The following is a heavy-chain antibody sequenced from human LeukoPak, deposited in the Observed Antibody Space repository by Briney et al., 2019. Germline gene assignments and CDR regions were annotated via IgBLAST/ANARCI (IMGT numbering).Heavy chain of an antibody. D-gene: IGHD5-24*01. CDR3: ARAPRGFTQWLPYYYYYMDV. V-gene: IGHV1-69*01. CDR1: GGTFSSYA. CDR2: IIPIFGTA. J-gene: IGHJ6*03. Sequence: ASVKVSCKASGGTFSSYAISWVRQAPGQGLEWMGGIIPIFGTANYAQKFQGRVTITADESTSPAYIELSSLRSEDTAVYYCARAPRGFTQWLPYYYYYMDVWGKGTTVTVSS.